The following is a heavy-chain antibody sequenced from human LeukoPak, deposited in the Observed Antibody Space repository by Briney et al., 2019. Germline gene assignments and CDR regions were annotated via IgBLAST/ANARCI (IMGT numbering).Heavy chain of an antibody. CDR2: IGTAGDT. V-gene: IGHV3-13*01. Sequence: PGGSLRLSCAASGFTFSSYDMHWVRHATGKGLEWVSAIGTAGDTYYADSVKGRFTISRDNSKNTLYLQMNSLRAEDTAVYYCARVKWGLGVFDYWGQGTLVTVSS. J-gene: IGHJ4*02. CDR3: ARVKWGLGVFDY. D-gene: IGHD2-21*01. CDR1: GFTFSSYD.